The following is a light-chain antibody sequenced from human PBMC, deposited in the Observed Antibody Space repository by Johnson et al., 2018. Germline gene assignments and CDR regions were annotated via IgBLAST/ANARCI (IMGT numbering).Light chain of an antibody. CDR3: GTWDSSLSAGNV. Sequence: QSVLTQPPSVSAAPGQKVTISCSGRSSNIGNNYVSWYQQLPGTAPKLLIYENNKRPSGIPDRFSGSKSGTSATLGITALQTGAEADYYCGTWDSSLSAGNVFGTGTKVTVL. J-gene: IGLJ1*01. CDR2: ENN. V-gene: IGLV1-51*02. CDR1: SSNIGNNY.